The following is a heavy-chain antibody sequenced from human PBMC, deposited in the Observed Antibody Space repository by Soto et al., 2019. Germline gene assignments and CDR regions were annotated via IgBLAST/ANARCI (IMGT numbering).Heavy chain of an antibody. J-gene: IGHJ3*02. D-gene: IGHD3-22*01. CDR1: GGSISSGSYS. Sequence: SETLSLTCTVSGGSISSGSYSWSWIRQPPGKGLEWIGYIFHGGTTYYNPSLKSRVTISVDRSKSQFSLRLSSVTASDTAMYYCARGPYASTGYFYAFDIWGQGTMVTVSS. CDR3: ARGPYASTGYFYAFDI. CDR2: IFHGGTT. V-gene: IGHV4-30-2*01.